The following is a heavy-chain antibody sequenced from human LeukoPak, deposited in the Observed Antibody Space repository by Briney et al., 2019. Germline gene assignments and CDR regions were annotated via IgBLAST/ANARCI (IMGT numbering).Heavy chain of an antibody. CDR3: ARANPAGYSSTWYVSPDYFDY. J-gene: IGHJ4*02. CDR1: GGSISSYY. V-gene: IGHV4-59*12. CDR2: IYYSGNT. Sequence: PSETLSLTCTVSGGSISSYYWSWIRQPPGKGLEWIGNIYYSGNTNYNPPLKSRVTISVDTSKNQCSLTLSSVTAADTAVYYCARANPAGYSSTWYVSPDYFDYWGQGSLVTVSS. D-gene: IGHD6-13*01.